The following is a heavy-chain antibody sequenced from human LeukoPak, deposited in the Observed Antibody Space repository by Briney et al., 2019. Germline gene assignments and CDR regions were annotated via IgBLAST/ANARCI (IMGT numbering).Heavy chain of an antibody. CDR2: IYSGGST. CDR1: GFTVNNNF. Sequence: GGSLRLSCAVSGFTVNNNFMSWVRQAPGKGLEWVSVIYSGGSTYYTDSVKGRFTISRDNSKNTLYLQMNSLRAEDTAVYYCAREVIAVSAARPYYYGMDVWGQGTTVTVSS. CDR3: AREVIAVSAARPYYYGMDV. V-gene: IGHV3-66*01. J-gene: IGHJ6*02. D-gene: IGHD2-2*01.